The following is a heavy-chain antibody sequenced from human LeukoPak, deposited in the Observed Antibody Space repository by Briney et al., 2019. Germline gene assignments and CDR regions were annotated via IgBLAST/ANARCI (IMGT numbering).Heavy chain of an antibody. CDR2: IGAAGSTI. J-gene: IGHJ4*02. CDR1: GFTFSSYS. V-gene: IGHV3-48*01. Sequence: GSLRLSCAASGFTFSSYSMNWVRQAPGKGLEWVSYIGAAGSTIYYADSVKGRFTISRDNAKNSLFLQMNCLRAEDTAVYYCARDSSTYAGPPDYWGQGTLVTVSS. D-gene: IGHD2-2*01. CDR3: ARDSSTYAGPPDY.